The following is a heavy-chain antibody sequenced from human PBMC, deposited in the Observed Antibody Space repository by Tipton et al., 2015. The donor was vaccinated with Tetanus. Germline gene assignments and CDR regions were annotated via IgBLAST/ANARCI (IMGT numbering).Heavy chain of an antibody. CDR3: ARAHCTDGVCNFDF. CDR1: GYIFNNYW. D-gene: IGHD2-8*01. J-gene: IGHJ4*02. V-gene: IGHV5-51*01. Sequence: QLVQSGGEVKRPGESLKISCKGSGYIFNNYWIGWVRQKPGKGLEWMGIIYPGDSDTRYSPSFQGQVTISVDKSINTAYLQWSSLRASDTSMFYCARAHCTDGVCNFDFWGQGALVTVAS. CDR2: IYPGDSDT.